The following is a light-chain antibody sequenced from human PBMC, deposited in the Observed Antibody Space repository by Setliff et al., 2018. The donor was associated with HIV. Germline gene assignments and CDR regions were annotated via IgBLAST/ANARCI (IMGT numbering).Light chain of an antibody. J-gene: IGLJ3*02. CDR2: GDT. CDR3: QSSDSGVRV. Sequence: PGTAPKVLIYGDTNRPSGVPDRFSGSKSGTSASLAITGLQAEDEADYYCQSSDSGVRVFGGGTKLTVL. V-gene: IGLV1-40*01.